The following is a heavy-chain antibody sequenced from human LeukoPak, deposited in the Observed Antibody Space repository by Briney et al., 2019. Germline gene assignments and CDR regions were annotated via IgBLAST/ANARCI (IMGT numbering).Heavy chain of an antibody. J-gene: IGHJ6*03. CDR3: ARIDGPTVFTYYMDL. CDR1: GFTFNSYA. Sequence: GGSLRLSCAASGFTFNSYAMTWVRQAPGKGLEWVSYISPRSETIFYAESVQGRFAVSRDDARGSLYLQMHTLRVEDTAVYYCARIDGPTVFTYYMDLWGKGTTVTVAS. CDR2: ISPRSETI. V-gene: IGHV3-48*04. D-gene: IGHD3-16*01.